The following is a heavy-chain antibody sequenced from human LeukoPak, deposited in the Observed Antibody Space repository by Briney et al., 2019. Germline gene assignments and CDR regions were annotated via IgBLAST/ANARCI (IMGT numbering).Heavy chain of an antibody. CDR1: GGSFSGYY. CDR2: INHSGST. Sequence: SETLSLTCAVYGGSFSGYYWSWIRQPPGKGLEWIGEINHSGSTNYNPSLKSRVTISVDTSKNQFSLKLSSVTAADTAVYYCAKSVAIYFYYGLDVWGQGTTVTVSS. D-gene: IGHD3-3*01. J-gene: IGHJ6*02. CDR3: AKSVAIYFYYGLDV. V-gene: IGHV4-34*01.